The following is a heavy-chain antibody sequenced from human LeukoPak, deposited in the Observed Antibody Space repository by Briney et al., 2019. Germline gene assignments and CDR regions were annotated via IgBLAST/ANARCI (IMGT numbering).Heavy chain of an antibody. CDR3: TTDLGYGDYYY. J-gene: IGHJ4*02. V-gene: IGHV3-15*01. CDR2: IKSKTDGGTT. D-gene: IGHD4-17*01. Sequence: PGGSLRLSCAASGFTFSNAWMSWVRQAPGKGLEWVGRIKSKTDGGTTDYAAPVKGRFTISRDDSKNTLYLQMNSLKAEDTAVYYCTTDLGYGDYYYWGQGTLVTVSS. CDR1: GFTFSNAW.